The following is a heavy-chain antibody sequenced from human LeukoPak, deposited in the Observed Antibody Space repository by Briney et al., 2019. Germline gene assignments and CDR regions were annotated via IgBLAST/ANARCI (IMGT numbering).Heavy chain of an antibody. CDR1: GGSFSGYY. Sequence: PSETLSLTCAVYGGSFSGYYWSWIRQPPGKGLEWIGEINHSGSTNYNPSLKSRVTISVDTSKNQFSLKLSSVTAADTAVYYCARGKYYYDSSGSEYYFDYWGQGTLVTVSS. D-gene: IGHD3-22*01. J-gene: IGHJ4*02. CDR3: ARGKYYYDSSGSEYYFDY. CDR2: INHSGST. V-gene: IGHV4-34*01.